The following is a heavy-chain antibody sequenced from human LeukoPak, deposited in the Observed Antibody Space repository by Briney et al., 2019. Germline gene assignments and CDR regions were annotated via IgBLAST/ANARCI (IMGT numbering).Heavy chain of an antibody. V-gene: IGHV4-39*01. CDR3: ATSPRGSSSWYVVDY. Sequence: RPSETLSLTCTVSGGSISSSSYYWGWIRQPPGKGLEWIGSIYYSGSTYYNPSLKSRVTISVDTSKNQFSLKLSSVTAADTAVYYCATSPRGSSSWYVVDYWGQGTLVTVSS. D-gene: IGHD6-13*01. CDR2: IYYSGST. CDR1: GGSISSSSYY. J-gene: IGHJ4*02.